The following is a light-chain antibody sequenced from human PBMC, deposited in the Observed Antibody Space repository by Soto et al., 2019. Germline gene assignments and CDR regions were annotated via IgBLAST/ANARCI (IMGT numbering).Light chain of an antibody. J-gene: IGLJ1*01. CDR2: DKN. V-gene: IGLV1-51*01. CDR3: GTWDSSLSAYV. Sequence: QSVLTQPPSVSAAPGQKVTISCSGTSSNIGNYYPSWYQQLPGTVPKLLIYDKNKRPSGIPDRFSGSKSGTSATLGITGLQTGDEADYYCGTWDSSLSAYVFGTGTKLTVL. CDR1: SSNIGNYY.